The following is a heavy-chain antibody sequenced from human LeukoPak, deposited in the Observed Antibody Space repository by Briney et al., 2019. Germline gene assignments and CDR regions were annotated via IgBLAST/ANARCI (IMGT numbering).Heavy chain of an antibody. CDR1: GYSISSGHY. J-gene: IGHJ2*01. Sequence: SETLSLTCTVSGYSISSGHYWGWIRQPPGKGLEWIGEINHSGSTNYNPSLKSRVTISVDTSKNQFSLKLSSVTAADTAVYYCARRISPHYYGSGSPYWYFDLWGRGTLVTVSS. CDR3: ARRISPHYYGSGSPYWYFDL. V-gene: IGHV4-38-2*02. D-gene: IGHD3-10*01. CDR2: INHSGST.